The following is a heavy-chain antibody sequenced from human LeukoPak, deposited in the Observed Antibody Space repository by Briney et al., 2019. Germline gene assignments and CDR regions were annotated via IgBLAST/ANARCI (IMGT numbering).Heavy chain of an antibody. Sequence: GGTLRLSCAAPGFTFSNFGMNWVRQAPGKGLEWVAVISYDGSNKYYADSVKGRFTISRDNSKNTLYLQMNSLRAEDTAVYYCAEDSDYWGQGTLVTVSS. CDR2: ISYDGSNK. J-gene: IGHJ4*02. V-gene: IGHV3-30*18. CDR3: AEDSDY. CDR1: GFTFSNFG.